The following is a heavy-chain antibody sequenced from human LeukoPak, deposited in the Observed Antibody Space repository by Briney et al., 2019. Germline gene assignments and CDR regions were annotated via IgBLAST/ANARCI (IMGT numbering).Heavy chain of an antibody. V-gene: IGHV4-59*01. CDR2: IYYSGST. CDR1: GGSISSYY. Sequence: SETLSLTCTVSGGSISSYYWSWIRQPPGKGLEWIGYIYYSGSTNYNPSLKSRVTISVDTSKNQFSLKLSSVTAADTAVYYCARGASITGTPAYDLWGRGTLVTVSS. D-gene: IGHD1-20*01. CDR3: ARGASITGTPAYDL. J-gene: IGHJ2*01.